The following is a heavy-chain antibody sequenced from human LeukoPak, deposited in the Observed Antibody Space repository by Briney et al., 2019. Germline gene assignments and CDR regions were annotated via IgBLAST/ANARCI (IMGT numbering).Heavy chain of an antibody. Sequence: PSETLSLTCTVSGGSISSGGYYWSWIRQHPGKGLEWIGYIYYSGSTYYNPSLKSRVTISVDTSKNQFSLKLSSVTAADTAVYYCAMLVVIGTYYFDYWGQGTLVTVSS. V-gene: IGHV4-31*03. CDR3: AMLVVIGTYYFDY. CDR2: IYYSGST. CDR1: GGSISSGGYY. J-gene: IGHJ4*02. D-gene: IGHD3-22*01.